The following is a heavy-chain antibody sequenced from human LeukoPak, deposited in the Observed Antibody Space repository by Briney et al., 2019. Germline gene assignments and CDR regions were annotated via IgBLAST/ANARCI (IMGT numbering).Heavy chain of an antibody. D-gene: IGHD3-9*01. Sequence: SETLSLTCTVSGGSISSSSYYWGWIRQPPWKGLEWIGSIYYSGSTYYNPSLKSRVTISVDTSKNQFSLKLSSVSAADTAVYYCARLTRYFDWLSQNDAFDIWGQGTMVTVSS. CDR2: IYYSGST. CDR1: GGSISSSSYY. CDR3: ARLTRYFDWLSQNDAFDI. V-gene: IGHV4-39*07. J-gene: IGHJ3*02.